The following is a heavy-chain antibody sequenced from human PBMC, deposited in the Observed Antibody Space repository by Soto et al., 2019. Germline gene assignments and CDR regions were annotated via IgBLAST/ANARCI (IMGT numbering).Heavy chain of an antibody. D-gene: IGHD3-22*01. CDR1: GFTFSSYG. J-gene: IGHJ4*02. CDR2: IWYDGSNK. Sequence: GGSLRLSCAASGFTFSSYGMHWVRQAPGKGLEWVAVIWYDGSNKYYADSVKGRFTISRDNSKNTLYLQMNSLRAEDTAVYYCARGVGVVAVRDFDYWGQGTLVTVSS. V-gene: IGHV3-33*01. CDR3: ARGVGVVAVRDFDY.